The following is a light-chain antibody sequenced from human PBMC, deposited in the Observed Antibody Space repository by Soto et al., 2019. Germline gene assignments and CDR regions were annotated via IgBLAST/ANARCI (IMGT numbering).Light chain of an antibody. CDR1: SSDVGGYNY. V-gene: IGLV2-14*03. Sequence: QSALTQPASVSGSPGQSITSSCTGTSSDVGGYNYVSWYQQHPGKAPKLIIYAVSNRPSGVSDRFSGSKSGNTASLTISGLQPEDEADYYCNSYTSSSTLDVVFGGGTKLTVL. CDR2: AVS. CDR3: NSYTSSSTLDVV. J-gene: IGLJ2*01.